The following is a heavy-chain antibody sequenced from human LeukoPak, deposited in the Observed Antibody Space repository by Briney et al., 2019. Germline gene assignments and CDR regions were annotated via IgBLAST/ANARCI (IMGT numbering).Heavy chain of an antibody. CDR1: GGSISSYY. Sequence: SETLSLTCTVSGGSISSYYWSWIRQPPGKGLEWIGYIYYSGSTNYNPSLKSRVTISVDTSKNQFSLKLSYVTAADTAVYYCARVASVYYSLLPDYWGQGTLVTVSS. CDR3: ARVASVYYSLLPDY. D-gene: IGHD2-21*01. J-gene: IGHJ4*02. V-gene: IGHV4-59*01. CDR2: IYYSGST.